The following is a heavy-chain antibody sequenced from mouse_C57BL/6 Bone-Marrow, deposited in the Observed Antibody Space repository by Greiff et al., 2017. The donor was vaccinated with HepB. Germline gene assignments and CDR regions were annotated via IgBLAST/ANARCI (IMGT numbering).Heavy chain of an antibody. V-gene: IGHV1-7*01. CDR2: INPSSGYT. Sequence: QVHVKQSGAELAKPGASVKLSCKASGYTFTSYWMHWVKQRPGQGLEWIGYINPSSGYTKYNQKFKDKATLTADKSSSTAYMQLSSLTYEDSAVYYCALYGYDDDYFDYWGQGTTLTVSS. D-gene: IGHD2-2*01. CDR3: ALYGYDDDYFDY. CDR1: GYTFTSYW. J-gene: IGHJ2*01.